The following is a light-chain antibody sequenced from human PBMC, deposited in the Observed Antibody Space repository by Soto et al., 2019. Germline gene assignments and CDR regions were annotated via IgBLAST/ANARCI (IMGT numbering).Light chain of an antibody. CDR1: QSVSSSY. J-gene: IGKJ2*01. CDR2: VAS. CDR3: PQYGSSPST. Sequence: EIVLTQSPGTLSLFPGEIATLSCRASQSVSSSYLAWYQQKPGQAPRLLIYVASSSATGIPDRFSGSGSGTDFTLTISRLEPEDFAVYYCPQYGSSPSTFGQANKLEIK. V-gene: IGKV3-20*01.